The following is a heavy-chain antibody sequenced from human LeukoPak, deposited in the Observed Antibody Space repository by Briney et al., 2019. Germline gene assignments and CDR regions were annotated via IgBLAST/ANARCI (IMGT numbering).Heavy chain of an antibody. V-gene: IGHV4-39*07. CDR3: ARAVWRAFDI. CDR2: IYYTRTT. D-gene: IGHD2-8*01. Sequence: SETLSLTCTVSGGSISSSNYFWGWIRQPPGKGLEWIGTIYYTRTTYYNSSLKSRVTISVDTSKNQFSLKLSSVTAADTAVYYCARAVWRAFDIWGQGTMVTVSS. CDR1: GGSISSSNYF. J-gene: IGHJ3*02.